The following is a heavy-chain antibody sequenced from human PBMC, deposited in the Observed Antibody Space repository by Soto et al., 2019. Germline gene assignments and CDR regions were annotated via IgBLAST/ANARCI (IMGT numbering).Heavy chain of an antibody. V-gene: IGHV1-18*01. CDR3: ARVGVATIDYYYYGMDV. J-gene: IGHJ6*02. Sequence: QVQLVQSGAEVKKPGASVKVSCKASGYTFTSYGISWVRQAPGQGLEWMGWISAYNGNTNYAQKLQGRVTMTTDTSPSTAYMELRSLRSDDTAVYYCARVGVATIDYYYYGMDVWGQGTTVTVSS. CDR1: GYTFTSYG. CDR2: ISAYNGNT. D-gene: IGHD5-12*01.